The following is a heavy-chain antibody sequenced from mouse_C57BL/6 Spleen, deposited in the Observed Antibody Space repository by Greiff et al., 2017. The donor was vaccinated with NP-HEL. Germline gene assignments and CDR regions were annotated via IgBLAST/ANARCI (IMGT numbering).Heavy chain of an antibody. CDR2: INPNNGGT. J-gene: IGHJ3*01. CDR1: GYTFTDYN. V-gene: IGHV1-22*01. Sequence: VQLQQSGPELVKPGASVKMSCKASGYTFTDYNMHWVKQSHGKSLEWIGYINPNNGGTSYNQKFKGKATLTVNKSSSTAYMELRSLTSEDSAVYYCARQEGLRRGESWFAYWGQGTLVTVSA. CDR3: ARQEGLRRGESWFAY. D-gene: IGHD2-4*01.